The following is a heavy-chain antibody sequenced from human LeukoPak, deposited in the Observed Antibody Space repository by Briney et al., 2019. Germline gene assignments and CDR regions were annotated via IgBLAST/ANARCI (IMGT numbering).Heavy chain of an antibody. D-gene: IGHD1-26*01. V-gene: IGHV3-7*01. Sequence: GGSLRLSCAASGFTFSSYWVSWVRQAPGKGLEWVANIKQDGSEKYYVDSVKGRFTISRDNAKNSLYLQMNSLRAEDTAVYYCARSQWELLDFDYWGQGTLVTVSS. J-gene: IGHJ4*02. CDR2: IKQDGSEK. CDR1: GFTFSSYW. CDR3: ARSQWELLDFDY.